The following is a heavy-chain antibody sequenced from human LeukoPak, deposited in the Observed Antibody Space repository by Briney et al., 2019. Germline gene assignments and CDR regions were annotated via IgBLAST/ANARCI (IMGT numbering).Heavy chain of an antibody. J-gene: IGHJ6*02. D-gene: IGHD6-19*01. CDR1: GFTFSNYK. CDR2: ISSSSSYI. CDR3: ARERLVTVAGSYFYYGMDV. V-gene: IGHV3-21*01. Sequence: GGSLRLSCAASGFTFSNYKMNWVRQTPGKGLEWVSSISSSSSYIYYADSVKGRFTTSRDNANNSLFLHMNSLRAEDTALYFCARERLVTVAGSYFYYGMDVWGQGTTVTVSS.